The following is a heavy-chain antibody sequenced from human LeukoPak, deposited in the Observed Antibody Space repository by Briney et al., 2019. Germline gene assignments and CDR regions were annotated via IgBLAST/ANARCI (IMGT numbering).Heavy chain of an antibody. CDR1: DGSIRSQTYY. J-gene: IGHJ4*02. V-gene: IGHV4-39*07. CDR2: VSSGGYT. CDR3: ARAIPRFDY. D-gene: IGHD2-2*02. Sequence: PSETLSLTCNVSDGSIRSQTYYWGWVRQSPGKGLDWIASVSSGGYTFYNPSLKSRVTISVDTSKNQFSLKLASMTAADTAVYYCARAIPRFDYWGQGTLVTVSS.